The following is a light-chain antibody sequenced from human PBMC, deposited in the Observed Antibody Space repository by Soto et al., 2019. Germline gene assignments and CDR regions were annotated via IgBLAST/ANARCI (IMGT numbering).Light chain of an antibody. CDR1: NLGDKY. J-gene: IGLJ2*01. CDR2: QDT. Sequence: SYELTQPPSVSVSPGQTASITCSGDNLGDKYACWYQQKPGQSPVLVIYQDTKRPSGIPERFSGSNSGNTATLTIGGTQALDEADYYCQARDSSIVVFGGGTKLTVL. V-gene: IGLV3-1*01. CDR3: QARDSSIVV.